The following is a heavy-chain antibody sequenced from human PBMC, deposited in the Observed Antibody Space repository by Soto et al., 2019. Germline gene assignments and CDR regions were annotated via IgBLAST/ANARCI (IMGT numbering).Heavy chain of an antibody. CDR3: ARSSGYGLDFDY. Sequence: PSETLSLTCTVSGGSISSGDYYWSWIRQHPGKGLEWIGYIYYSRSTYYNPSLKSRVTMSADTPKNQFSLKLSSVTAADTAVYYCARSSGYGLDFDYWGQGTLVTVSS. V-gene: IGHV4-30-4*08. J-gene: IGHJ4*02. CDR1: GGSISSGDYY. D-gene: IGHD4-17*01. CDR2: IYYSRST.